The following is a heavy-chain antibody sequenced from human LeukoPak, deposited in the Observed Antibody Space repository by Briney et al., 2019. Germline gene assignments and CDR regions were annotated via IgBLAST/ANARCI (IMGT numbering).Heavy chain of an antibody. CDR2: IRNDESNK. J-gene: IGHJ4*02. CDR3: AKDEGITMVRKFDY. D-gene: IGHD3-10*01. Sequence: KPGGSLRLSCAASGFTFSNYGMHWVRQTPGKGLEWVSFIRNDESNKYYTDSVKGRFTISRDNSKNTLYLQMNSLRAEDTAVCYCAKDEGITMVRKFDYWGQGTLVTVSS. CDR1: GFTFSNYG. V-gene: IGHV3-30*02.